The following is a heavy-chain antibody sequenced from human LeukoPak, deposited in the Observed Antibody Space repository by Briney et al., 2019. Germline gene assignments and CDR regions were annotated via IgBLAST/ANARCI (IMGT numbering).Heavy chain of an antibody. CDR2: INPNSGGT. CDR3: ARGGDYDSSGYYYV. CDR1: GYTFTGYY. D-gene: IGHD3-22*01. Sequence: ASVTVCCKASGYTFTGYYMHWVRQAPGQGLEWMGWINPNSGGTNYAQKFQGRVTMTRDTSISTAYMELSRLRSDDTAVYYCARGGDYDSSGYYYVWGQGTLVTVSS. J-gene: IGHJ4*02. V-gene: IGHV1-2*02.